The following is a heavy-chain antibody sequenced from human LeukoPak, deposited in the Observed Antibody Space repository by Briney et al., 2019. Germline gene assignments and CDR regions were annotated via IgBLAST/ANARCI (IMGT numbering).Heavy chain of an antibody. CDR1: GYTFTSYG. CDR2: ISAYNGNT. D-gene: IGHD2-2*01. J-gene: IGHJ6*03. V-gene: IGHV1-18*01. CDR3: ARGNVVVPAAHLNPYYYYYMDV. Sequence: ASVKVSCKASGYTFTSYGISWVRQAPGQGLEWMGWISAYNGNTNYAQKLQGRVTMTTDTSTSTAYMELRSLRSDDTAVYYCARGNVVVPAAHLNPYYYYYMDVWGKGTTVTISS.